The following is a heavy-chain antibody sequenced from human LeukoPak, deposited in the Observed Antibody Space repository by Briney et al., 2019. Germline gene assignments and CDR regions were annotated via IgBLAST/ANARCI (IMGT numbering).Heavy chain of an antibody. Sequence: SETLPLTCAVYGGSFSGYYWSWIRQPPGKGLEWIGEINHSGSTNYNPSLKSRVTISVDTSKNQFSLKLSSVTAADTAVYYCARGGLTYYYDSSGHPSIDYWGQGTLVTVSS. J-gene: IGHJ4*02. CDR1: GGSFSGYY. CDR3: ARGGLTYYYDSSGHPSIDY. CDR2: INHSGST. V-gene: IGHV4-34*01. D-gene: IGHD3-22*01.